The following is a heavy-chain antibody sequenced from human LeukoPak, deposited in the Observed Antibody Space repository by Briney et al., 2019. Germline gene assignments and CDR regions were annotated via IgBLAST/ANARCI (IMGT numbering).Heavy chain of an antibody. V-gene: IGHV4-59*01. CDR1: GGSISSYY. CDR2: IHYTGSN. CDR3: ARDYGSGNYYDALKV. Sequence: SETLSLTCTVSGGSISSYYWSWVRQPPGKGLEWIGYIHYTGSNNCNPSLKSRVTISLDTSKNRFSLKLSSVTAADTAVYYCARDYGSGNYYDALKVWGQGTMVTVSS. D-gene: IGHD1-26*01. J-gene: IGHJ3*01.